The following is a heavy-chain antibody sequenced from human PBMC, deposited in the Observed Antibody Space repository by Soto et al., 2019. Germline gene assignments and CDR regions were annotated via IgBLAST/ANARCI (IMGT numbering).Heavy chain of an antibody. CDR2: INTYNAKT. V-gene: IGHV1-18*01. CDR3: ARDQYAVGGDF. D-gene: IGHD1-26*01. Sequence: QVQLVQSGAEVRKPGVSVKVSCKASGYTFTDYGVSWVRQAPGQGLEWMGWINTYNAKTNYAPKVQARVTMTTDTSTTTAYMELKSLKSDDTAVYYCARDQYAVGGDFWGQGTQVTVSS. J-gene: IGHJ4*02. CDR1: GYTFTDYG.